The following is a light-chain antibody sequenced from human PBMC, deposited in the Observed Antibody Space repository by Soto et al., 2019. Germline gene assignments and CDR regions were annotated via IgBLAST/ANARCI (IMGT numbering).Light chain of an antibody. V-gene: IGKV3-11*01. CDR1: QSVSRS. CDR2: DAS. Sequence: EIVLTQSPATLSLSPGERATLSCRASQSVSRSLAWYQQKPGQAPRLLIFDASNRATGIPARFSGSGSGTDFTLTISSLESEDFALYYCQQCTNGVTFGQGTRLAIK. CDR3: QQCTNGVT. J-gene: IGKJ5*01.